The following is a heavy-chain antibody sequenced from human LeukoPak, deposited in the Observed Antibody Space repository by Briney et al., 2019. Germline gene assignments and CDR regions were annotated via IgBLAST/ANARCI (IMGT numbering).Heavy chain of an antibody. D-gene: IGHD3-10*01. CDR3: AKGSGNGYGSGPFDY. CDR2: ISTSGSET. J-gene: IGHJ4*02. CDR1: GFTFSNSG. Sequence: GGSLRLSCAASGFTFSNSGMSWVRQAPGKVLEWVSAISTSGSETHYADSVKGRFTIARDNSKNTMSLQMSSLRAEDTALYYCAKGSGNGYGSGPFDYWGQGTLVTVSS. V-gene: IGHV3-23*01.